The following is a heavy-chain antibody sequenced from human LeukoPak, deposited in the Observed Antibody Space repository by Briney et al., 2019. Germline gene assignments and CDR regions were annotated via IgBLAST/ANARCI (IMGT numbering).Heavy chain of an antibody. CDR2: VYYGGST. J-gene: IGHJ3*02. D-gene: IGHD3-10*01. CDR1: VGSITTTTYY. CDR3: SFNLGSGSYAFDI. V-gene: IGHV4-39*07. Sequence: SESLSLTCAVAVGSITTTTYYWGWIRQPPGKGLEWIGSVYYGGSTYYSPSLKSRLTISLDTSKHQFSLKLSPVNAADTAVYYCSFNLGSGSYAFDIWGQGTMVTVSS.